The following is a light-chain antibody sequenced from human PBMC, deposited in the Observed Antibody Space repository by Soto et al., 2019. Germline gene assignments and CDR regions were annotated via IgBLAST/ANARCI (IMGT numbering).Light chain of an antibody. J-gene: IGKJ2*01. CDR1: QSITTF. CDR3: QQTYIILQT. CDR2: ETS. Sequence: DIQLTQSPSSLSASVGDRVIITCRASQSITTFLNWYQQKPGKAPNLLIYETSSLQTGVPSRFSGDGSATGFTLTISSLQPEDFATYYCQQTYIILQTFGQGTKVEIK. V-gene: IGKV1-39*01.